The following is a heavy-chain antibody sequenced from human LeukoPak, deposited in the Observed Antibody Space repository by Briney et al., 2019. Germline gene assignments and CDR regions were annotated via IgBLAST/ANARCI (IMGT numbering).Heavy chain of an antibody. V-gene: IGHV3-21*06. CDR3: ARASTEYAVTDGFDT. D-gene: IGHD4-17*01. J-gene: IGHJ5*02. Sequence: GGSLRLSCAASGFTFKDYTMNWVRQSPGKGLQWVSYVSFGSSYISYADSLKGRFTISRDDAKSSVYLEMTSLRTNDTAVYYCARASTEYAVTDGFDTWGPGTLVTVSS. CDR2: VSFGSSYI. CDR1: GFTFKDYT.